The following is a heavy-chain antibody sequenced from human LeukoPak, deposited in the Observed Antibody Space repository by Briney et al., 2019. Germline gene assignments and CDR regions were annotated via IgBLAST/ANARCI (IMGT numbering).Heavy chain of an antibody. J-gene: IGHJ4*02. CDR3: ARSQEYCGGDCYSLDY. Sequence: ASVKVSCKASGYTFTSYYMHWVRQAPGQGLEWMGIINPSGGSTSYAQKFQGRVTMTRDTSTSTVYMELSSLRSEDTAVYYCARSQEYCGGDCYSLDYWGQGTLVTVSS. D-gene: IGHD2-21*02. CDR1: GYTFTSYY. CDR2: INPSGGST. V-gene: IGHV1-46*01.